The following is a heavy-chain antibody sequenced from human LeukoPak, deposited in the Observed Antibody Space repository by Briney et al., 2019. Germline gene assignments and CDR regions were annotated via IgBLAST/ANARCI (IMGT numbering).Heavy chain of an antibody. CDR3: ARHDSAYSFDY. Sequence: SSETLSLTCTVSGTSISSYYWSWIRQPPGKGLEWIGYAYYSGSTNYNPSLKGRVTISLDTSKIQFSLKLSSVTAADTAVYYCARHDSAYSFDYWGQGALVTVSS. D-gene: IGHD2-15*01. CDR1: GTSISSYY. CDR2: AYYSGST. V-gene: IGHV4-59*08. J-gene: IGHJ4*02.